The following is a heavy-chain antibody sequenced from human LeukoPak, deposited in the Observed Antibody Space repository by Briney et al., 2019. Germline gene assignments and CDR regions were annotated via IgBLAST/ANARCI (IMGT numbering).Heavy chain of an antibody. CDR1: GFTVSSNY. Sequence: PGGSLRLSCAASGFTVSSNYMSWVRQAPGKGLEWVSVIYSGGSTYYADSVKGRFTISRDNSKNTLYLQMNSLRAEDAAVYYCARAGYCSSTSCSYFDYWGQGTLVTVSS. D-gene: IGHD2-2*01. V-gene: IGHV3-53*01. J-gene: IGHJ4*02. CDR2: IYSGGST. CDR3: ARAGYCSSTSCSYFDY.